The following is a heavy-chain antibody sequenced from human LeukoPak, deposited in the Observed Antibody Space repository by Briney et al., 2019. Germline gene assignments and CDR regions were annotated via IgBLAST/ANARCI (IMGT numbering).Heavy chain of an antibody. J-gene: IGHJ4*02. V-gene: IGHV1-2*02. CDR2: INPNSGGT. Sequence: ASVKVSFTGSGYTFTVYYMHWVRQAQGQGMEWMGWINPNSGGTNYAQKFQGRVTMTRDTSISTAYMELSRLRSDDTAVYYCARLGVTAIDWGQGTLVTVSS. CDR3: ARLGVTAID. CDR1: GYTFTVYY. D-gene: IGHD2-21*02.